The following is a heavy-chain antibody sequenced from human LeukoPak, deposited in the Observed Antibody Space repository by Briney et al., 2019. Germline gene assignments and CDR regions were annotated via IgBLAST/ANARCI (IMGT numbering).Heavy chain of an antibody. CDR3: ASLTAVTTNFQH. D-gene: IGHD4-17*01. CDR2: ISSSSSYI. CDR1: GFTFSSYS. V-gene: IGHV3-21*01. Sequence: GGSLRLSCAASGFTFSSYSMNWVRQAPGKGLEWVSSISSSSSYIYYADSVKGRFTISRDNAKNSLYLQMNGLRAEDTAVYYCASLTAVTTNFQHWGQGTLVTVSS. J-gene: IGHJ1*01.